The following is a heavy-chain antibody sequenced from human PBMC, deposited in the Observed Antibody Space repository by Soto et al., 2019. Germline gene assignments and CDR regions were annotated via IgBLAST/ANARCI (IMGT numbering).Heavy chain of an antibody. CDR3: ARGSYIVLVPAASAPNWFDP. Sequence: GDSVKVSCKASGYTFTSYDINWVRQATGLGLEWMGWMNPNSGNTGYAQKFQGRVTMTRNTSISTAYMELSSLRSEDTAVYYCARGSYIVLVPAASAPNWFDPWGQGTLLTVFS. CDR1: GYTFTSYD. J-gene: IGHJ5*02. V-gene: IGHV1-8*01. D-gene: IGHD2-2*01. CDR2: MNPNSGNT.